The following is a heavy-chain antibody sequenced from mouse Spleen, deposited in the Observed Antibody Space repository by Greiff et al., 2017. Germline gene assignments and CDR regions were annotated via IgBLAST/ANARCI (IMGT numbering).Heavy chain of an antibody. J-gene: IGHJ3*01. CDR1: GFTFSSYA. CDR2: ISSGGGNT. CDR3: ARRDGNYVWFAY. Sequence: EVKLVESGGGLVKLGGSLKLSCAASGFTFSSYAMSWVRQTPEKRLEWVATISSGGGNTYYPDSEKGRFTISRDNAKNTLYLQMSSLKSEDTAMYYCARRDGNYVWFAYWGQGTLVTVSA. V-gene: IGHV5-9*04. D-gene: IGHD2-1*01.